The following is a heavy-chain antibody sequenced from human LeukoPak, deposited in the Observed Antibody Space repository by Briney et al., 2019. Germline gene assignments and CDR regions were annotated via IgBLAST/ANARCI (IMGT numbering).Heavy chain of an antibody. CDR2: IDPTSGGT. J-gene: IGHJ3*02. CDR1: GYTLTDYY. V-gene: IGHV1-2*02. Sequence: ASVKVSCKGSGYTLTDYYLHWVRQAPGQGLEWMGSIDPTSGGTKFAQKFQGRVTMTGDTSITTAYMELSRLRSDDTAVYYCAREYCDSSGVKYAFDIWGQGTMVTVSS. D-gene: IGHD3-22*01. CDR3: AREYCDSSGVKYAFDI.